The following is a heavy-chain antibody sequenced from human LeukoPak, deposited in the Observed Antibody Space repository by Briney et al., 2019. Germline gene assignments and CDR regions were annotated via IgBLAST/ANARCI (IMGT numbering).Heavy chain of an antibody. Sequence: PGRSLRLSCAASGFTFSSYAMHWVRQAPGKGLEWVAVISYDGSNKYYADSVKGRFTISRDNSKNTLYLQMNSLRAEDTAVYYCARGGVRGVIYTYYYGMDVWGKGTTVTVSS. V-gene: IGHV3-30*04. CDR1: GFTFSSYA. D-gene: IGHD3-10*01. J-gene: IGHJ6*04. CDR3: ARGGVRGVIYTYYYGMDV. CDR2: ISYDGSNK.